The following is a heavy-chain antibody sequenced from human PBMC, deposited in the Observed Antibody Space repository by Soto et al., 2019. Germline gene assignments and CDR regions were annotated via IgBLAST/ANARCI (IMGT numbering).Heavy chain of an antibody. CDR2: IKEDGSK. Sequence: GGSLRLSCAVSGFIVSSCWMTWVRQAPGKGLEWVANIKEDGSKNYVDSVRGRFTISRDNANNSLYLQMNSLRGEDTATYYCARWVAMDVWGQGTTVTVSS. V-gene: IGHV3-7*03. CDR3: ARWVAMDV. CDR1: GFIVSSCW. J-gene: IGHJ6*02.